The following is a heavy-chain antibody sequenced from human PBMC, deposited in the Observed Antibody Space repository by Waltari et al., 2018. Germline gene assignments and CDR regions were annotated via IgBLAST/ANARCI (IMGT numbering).Heavy chain of an antibody. D-gene: IGHD1-20*01. Sequence: EVQVLESGGGLVQPGGSLRLSCPASGFTSVTHAINWFRQAPGKGVEWVSSISVREATYYADSVKGRCTISRDYSDNTVYLQMDSLRADDTALYFCATPFYNWDDPLHSWGQGTPVTVSS. J-gene: IGHJ1*01. CDR2: ISVREAT. CDR1: GFTSVTHA. V-gene: IGHV3-23*01. CDR3: ATPFYNWDDPLHS.